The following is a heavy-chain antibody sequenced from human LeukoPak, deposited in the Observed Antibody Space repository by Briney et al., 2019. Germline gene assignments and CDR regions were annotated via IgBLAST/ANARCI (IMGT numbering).Heavy chain of an antibody. J-gene: IGHJ4*02. V-gene: IGHV1-69*13. CDR2: IIPIFGTA. Sequence: SVKVSCKASGGTFSSYAISWVRQAPGQGLEWMGGIIPIFGTANYAQKFQGRVTITADESTSTAYMELSSLRSEDTAVYYCARRRVDTAMAEEAFDYWGQGTLVTVSS. CDR3: ARRRVDTAMAEEAFDY. D-gene: IGHD5-18*01. CDR1: GGTFSSYA.